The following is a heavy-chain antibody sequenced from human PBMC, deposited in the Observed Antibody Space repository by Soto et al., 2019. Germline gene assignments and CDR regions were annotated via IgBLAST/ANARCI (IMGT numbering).Heavy chain of an antibody. CDR1: GYTFTSYD. CDR3: ARGGYDFWSGYLAPGGDYYYYMDV. CDR2: MNPNSGNT. V-gene: IGHV1-8*01. Sequence: GASVKVSCKASGYTFTSYDINWVRQATGQGLEWMGWMNPNSGNTGYAQKFQGRVTMTRNTSISTAYMELSSLRSEDTAVYYCARGGYDFWSGYLAPGGDYYYYMDVWGKGTTVTVPS. J-gene: IGHJ6*03. D-gene: IGHD3-3*01.